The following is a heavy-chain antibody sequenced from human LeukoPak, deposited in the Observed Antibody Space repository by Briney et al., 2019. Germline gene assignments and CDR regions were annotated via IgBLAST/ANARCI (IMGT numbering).Heavy chain of an antibody. D-gene: IGHD6-13*01. V-gene: IGHV1-24*01. J-gene: IGHJ1*01. CDR1: GYILTELS. CDR2: LDPEDGEK. CDR3: ARALGAAAADNQN. Sequence: ASVKVSCKVSGYILTELSMHWVRQAPGKGLEWMGGLDPEDGEKIYAQKFQGRVTMTEDISTDTAYMELSSLRSDDTAVYYCARALGAAAADNQNWGQGTLVTVSS.